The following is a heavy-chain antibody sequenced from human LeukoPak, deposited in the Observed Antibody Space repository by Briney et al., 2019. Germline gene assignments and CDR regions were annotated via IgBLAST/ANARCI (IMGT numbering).Heavy chain of an antibody. CDR2: ISGSGGST. Sequence: GGSLRLSCAASGFTFSSYAMSWVRQAPGKGLEWVSAISGSGGSTYYADSVKGRFTISRDNSKNTLYLQMNSLRAEDTAVYYCARDHSAAAVPEDWFDPWGQGTLVTVSS. V-gene: IGHV3-23*01. CDR3: ARDHSAAAVPEDWFDP. CDR1: GFTFSSYA. J-gene: IGHJ5*02. D-gene: IGHD6-13*01.